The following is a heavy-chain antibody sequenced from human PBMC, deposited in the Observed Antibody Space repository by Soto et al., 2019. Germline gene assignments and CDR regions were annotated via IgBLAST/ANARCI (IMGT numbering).Heavy chain of an antibody. CDR2: IYYSGST. CDR3: ASLRKKGSGRNGRAY. CDR1: GGSISSSSYY. V-gene: IGHV4-39*01. D-gene: IGHD2-15*01. Sequence: SETLSLTCTVSGGSISSSSYYWGWIRQPPGKGLEWIGSIYYSGSTYYNQSLKSRVTISVDTSKNQFSLELSSVTAADTAVYYCASLRKKGSGRNGRAYWGQGPLVTVSS. J-gene: IGHJ4*02.